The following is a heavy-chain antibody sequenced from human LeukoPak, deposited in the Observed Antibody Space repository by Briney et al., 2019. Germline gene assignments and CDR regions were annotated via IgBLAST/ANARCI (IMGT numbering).Heavy chain of an antibody. D-gene: IGHD2-2*01. V-gene: IGHV3-30*01. Sequence: GGSLRLSCAASGFTFSSYAMHWVRQAPGKGLEWVAVISYDGSNKYYADSVKGRFTISRDNSKNTLYLQMNSLRAEDTAVYYCANGGGIVVVPAATDFGYWGQGTLVTVSS. CDR2: ISYDGSNK. J-gene: IGHJ4*02. CDR1: GFTFSSYA. CDR3: ANGGGIVVVPAATDFGY.